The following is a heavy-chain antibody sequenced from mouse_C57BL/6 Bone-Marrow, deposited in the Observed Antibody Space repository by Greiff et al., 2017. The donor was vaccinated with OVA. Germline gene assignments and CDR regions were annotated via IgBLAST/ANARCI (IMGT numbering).Heavy chain of an antibody. V-gene: IGHV1-76*01. J-gene: IGHJ4*01. CDR1: GYTFTDYY. CDR3: ARAMDY. CDR2: IYSGSGNT. Sequence: QVQLQQSGAELVRPGASVKLSCKASGYTFTDYYINWVKQRPGQGLEWIARIYSGSGNTYYNEKFKGKATLTAEKSSSTAYMQLSSLTSEDSAVYFCARAMDYWGQGTSVTVSS.